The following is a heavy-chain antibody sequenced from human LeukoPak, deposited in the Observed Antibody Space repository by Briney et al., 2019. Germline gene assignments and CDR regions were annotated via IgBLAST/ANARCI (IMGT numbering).Heavy chain of an antibody. CDR2: IYYTEST. D-gene: IGHD2-2*02. V-gene: IGHV4-39*01. Sequence: PSETLSLTCAVSGGSINSRDYYWGWLRQPPGKGLEWGGSIYYTESTFHNPSRKSLVIISVDTYKNLFSLKLTSVTAADSAIYYCARQTIASVTGYMLFDLWGRGTLVIVSS. J-gene: IGHJ2*01. CDR1: GGSINSRDYY. CDR3: ARQTIASVTGYMLFDL.